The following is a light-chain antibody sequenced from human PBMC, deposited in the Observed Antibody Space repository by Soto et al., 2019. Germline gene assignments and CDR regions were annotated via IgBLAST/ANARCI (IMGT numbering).Light chain of an antibody. CDR2: DTS. J-gene: IGKJ2*01. Sequence: EIVLTQSPGTLSLSPGERVTLSCRASQSVSSSYLGWFQQRPGQAPRLLIYDTSNRATGIPDRFIGSGSGTDFTLTISRLEPEDFAVYYCHQYSGPPYTVGQGTKLEIK. V-gene: IGKV3-20*01. CDR3: HQYSGPPYT. CDR1: QSVSSSY.